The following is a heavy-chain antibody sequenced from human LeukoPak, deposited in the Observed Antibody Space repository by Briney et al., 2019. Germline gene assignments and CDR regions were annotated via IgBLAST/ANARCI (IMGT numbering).Heavy chain of an antibody. CDR2: ISGSDGST. J-gene: IGHJ4*02. Sequence: GGSLRLSCAASGFTFSSYAMSWVRQAPGKGLEWVSAISGSDGSTYYADSVKGRFTISRDNSKNTLYLQMNSLRAEDTAVYYCAKKGPRGVEMATIPDWGQGTLVTVSS. CDR3: AKKGPRGVEMATIPD. D-gene: IGHD5-24*01. CDR1: GFTFSSYA. V-gene: IGHV3-23*01.